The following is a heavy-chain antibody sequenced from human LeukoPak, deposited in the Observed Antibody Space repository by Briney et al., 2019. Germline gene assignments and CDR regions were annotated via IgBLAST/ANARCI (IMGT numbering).Heavy chain of an antibody. Sequence: SVTVSCKASGCTFSSYAISWVRQAPGQGLEWMGGIIPIFGTANYAQKFQGRVTITADESTSTAYIELSSLTYAETAGYYCARDRLGDGFVDHWGQGTLVTVSS. CDR2: IIPIFGTA. CDR3: ARDRLGDGFVDH. J-gene: IGHJ4*02. CDR1: GCTFSSYA. V-gene: IGHV1-69*01. D-gene: IGHD2-21*02.